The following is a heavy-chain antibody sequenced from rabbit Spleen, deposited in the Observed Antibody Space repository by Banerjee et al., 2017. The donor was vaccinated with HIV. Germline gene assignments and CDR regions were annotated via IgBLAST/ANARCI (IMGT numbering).Heavy chain of an antibody. CDR2: IDVGRSGRP. D-gene: IGHD8-1*01. V-gene: IGHV1S40*01. CDR3: ARDAAGGSYFAL. Sequence: QSLEESGGDLVKPGASLTLTCTASGFSFSAVHWIYWVRQAPGKGLEWIACIDVGRSGRPYCASWAKGRFTISKTASTTVTLQVTSVTAADTATYFCARDAAGGSYFALWGRGTLVTVS. CDR1: GFSFSAVHW. J-gene: IGHJ4*01.